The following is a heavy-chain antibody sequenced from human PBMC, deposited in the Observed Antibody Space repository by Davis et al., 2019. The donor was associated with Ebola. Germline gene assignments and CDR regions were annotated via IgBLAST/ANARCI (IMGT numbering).Heavy chain of an antibody. CDR3: ATVKPYYSSEFDY. V-gene: IGHV1-8*02. CDR1: GGTFSSYA. CDR2: ISAYNGNT. J-gene: IGHJ4*02. Sequence: ASVKVSCKASGGTFSSYAISWVRQAPGQGLEWMGWISAYNGNTNYAQKFQGRVTMTRNTSISTAYMELSSLRSEDTAVYYCATVKPYYSSEFDYWGQGTLVTVSS. D-gene: IGHD2/OR15-2a*01.